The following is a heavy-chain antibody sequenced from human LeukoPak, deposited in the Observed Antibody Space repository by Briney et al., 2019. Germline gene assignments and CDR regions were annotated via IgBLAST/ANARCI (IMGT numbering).Heavy chain of an antibody. CDR3: AGEYCSGESCYRPLDY. J-gene: IGHJ4*02. CDR2: IWYDGSNK. D-gene: IGHD2-15*01. Sequence: PGGSLRLSCAASGFTFSSYGMHWVRQAPGKGLEWVAVIWYDGSNKYYADSVKGRFTISRDNSKNTLYLQMNSLRAEDTAVYYCAGEYCSGESCYRPLDYWGQGTLVTVSS. V-gene: IGHV3-33*01. CDR1: GFTFSSYG.